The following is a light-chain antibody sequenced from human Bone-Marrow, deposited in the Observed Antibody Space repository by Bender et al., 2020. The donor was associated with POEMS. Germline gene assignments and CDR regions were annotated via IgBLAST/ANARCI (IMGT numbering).Light chain of an antibody. J-gene: IGLJ1*01. CDR1: NIGSTT. CDR3: SSYTSSTPYV. V-gene: IGLV3-21*02. CDR2: DDS. Sequence: SHELTQPPSVSVSPGQTARITCVGNNIGSTTVHWYQQKPGQAPVLVVHDDSDRTSGIPERFSGSHSGNTATLTISGLQAEDEADYYCSSYTSSTPYVFGTGTKVTVL.